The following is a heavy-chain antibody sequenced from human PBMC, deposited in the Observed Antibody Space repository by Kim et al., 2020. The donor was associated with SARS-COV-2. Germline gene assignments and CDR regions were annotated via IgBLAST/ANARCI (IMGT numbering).Heavy chain of an antibody. CDR2: INHSGST. CDR1: GGSFSGYY. D-gene: IGHD3-10*01. Sequence: SETLSLTCAVYGGSFSGYYWSWIRQPPGKGLEWIGEINHSGSTNYNPSLKSRVTISVDTSKNQFSLKLSSVTAADTAVYYCARGQLQLLWFGELGVNYYYYGMDVWGQGTTVTVSS. CDR3: ARGQLQLLWFGELGVNYYYYGMDV. J-gene: IGHJ6*02. V-gene: IGHV4-34*01.